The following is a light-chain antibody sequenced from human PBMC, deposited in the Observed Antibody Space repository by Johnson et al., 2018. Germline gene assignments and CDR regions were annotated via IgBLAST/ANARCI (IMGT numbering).Light chain of an antibody. CDR1: SSNIGNNY. CDR3: GTWDSRRSAGNG. CDR2: ENN. J-gene: IGLJ1*01. Sequence: QSVLTQPPSVSAAPGQKVTISCSGSSSNIGNNYVSWYQQLPGTAPKLLIYENNKRPSGIPDRFSGSKSGTSATLGITGLQTGDEADYYCGTWDSRRSAGNGVGTGTKVTVL. V-gene: IGLV1-51*02.